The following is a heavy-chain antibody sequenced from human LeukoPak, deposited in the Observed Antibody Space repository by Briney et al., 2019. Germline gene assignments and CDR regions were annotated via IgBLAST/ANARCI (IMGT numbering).Heavy chain of an antibody. CDR1: GGSISSYY. Sequence: SETLSLTCAVSGGSISSYYWSWIRQPPGKGLEWIGYIYNGDTNYNPSLKSRVTISVDTSKNQFSLRLSSVTAADTAVYYCARVTGYMIEDYFDYWGQGTLVTVFS. CDR2: IYNGDT. J-gene: IGHJ4*02. CDR3: ARVTGYMIEDYFDY. D-gene: IGHD3-22*01. V-gene: IGHV4-59*01.